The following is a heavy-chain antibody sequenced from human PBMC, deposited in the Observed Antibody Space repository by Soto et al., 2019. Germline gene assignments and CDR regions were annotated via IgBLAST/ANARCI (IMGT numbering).Heavy chain of an antibody. CDR2: IKQDGSEK. V-gene: IGHV3-7*05. J-gene: IGHJ4*02. CDR1: GFTFSSYR. Sequence: GGSLRLSCAASGFTFSSYRMSWVRQAPGKGLEWVANIKQDGSEKYYVDSVKGRFTISRDNAKNSLYLQMNSLRAEDTAVYYCARVGLVAGKFDYWGQGTLVTVSS. D-gene: IGHD6-19*01. CDR3: ARVGLVAGKFDY.